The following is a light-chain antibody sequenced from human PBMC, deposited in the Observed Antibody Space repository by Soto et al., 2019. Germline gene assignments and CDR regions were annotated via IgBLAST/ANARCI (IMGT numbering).Light chain of an antibody. CDR3: QQFNNWPKT. J-gene: IGKJ1*01. CDR2: VAS. V-gene: IGKV3-15*01. Sequence: EIVMTQSPATLSVSPGERATLSCRASQSISSNLAWYQQKPGQAPRLLIYVASTRATGIPARFSGSGSGTQFTLTISGLQSEDCAVYYCQQFNNWPKTCAQGTKVEIK. CDR1: QSISSN.